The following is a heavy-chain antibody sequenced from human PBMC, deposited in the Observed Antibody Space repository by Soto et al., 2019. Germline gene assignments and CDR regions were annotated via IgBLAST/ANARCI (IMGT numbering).Heavy chain of an antibody. V-gene: IGHV2-5*02. Sequence: QITLNESGPTLVKPTQTLTLTCTFSGFSLSTRGVGVGWIRQPPGKALEWLALLYWDDDERYSPSLMSRLTITKDISKNQVFLTMTNVDPVDTATYYCAHRPRGFTYFFDYWGQGTLVTVSS. CDR1: GFSLSTRGVG. CDR2: LYWDDDE. CDR3: AHRPRGFTYFFDY. J-gene: IGHJ4*02.